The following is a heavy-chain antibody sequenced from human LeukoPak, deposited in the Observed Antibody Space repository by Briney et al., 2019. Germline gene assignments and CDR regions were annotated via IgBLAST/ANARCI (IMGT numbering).Heavy chain of an antibody. CDR2: IFPGDYDT. Sequence: GESLKISCKASGYTFTNNWIGWVRQMPGKGLEGMGRIFPGDYDTRYSPAFQGQVTITADRSINTVYLQWNSLRASDSAIYYCAKSWCRGILVCPDYWGQGTVVTVSS. D-gene: IGHD3-16*02. J-gene: IGHJ4*02. CDR3: AKSWCRGILVCPDY. CDR1: GYTFTNNW. V-gene: IGHV5-51*01.